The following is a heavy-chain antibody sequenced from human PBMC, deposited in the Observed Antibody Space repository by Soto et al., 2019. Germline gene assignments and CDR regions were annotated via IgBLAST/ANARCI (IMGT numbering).Heavy chain of an antibody. CDR1: GGTFSTYS. D-gene: IGHD2-21*01. V-gene: IGHV1-69*02. Sequence: QVQLVQSGAEVKKPGSSLKVSCKDSGGTFSTYSMFWVRQAPGQGLEWMGRIIPRLGIANYAQKFQGRVTSTADKSTSTAYMELDSLRSEDTALYYCTIGSWSGEVFDIWGQGTMVTVSS. CDR2: IIPRLGIA. CDR3: TIGSWSGEVFDI. J-gene: IGHJ3*02.